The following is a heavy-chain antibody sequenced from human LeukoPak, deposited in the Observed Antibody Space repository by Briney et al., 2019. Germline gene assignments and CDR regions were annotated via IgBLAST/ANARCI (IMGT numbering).Heavy chain of an antibody. Sequence: GGSLRLSCAASVFTFSSYEMNWFRQAPGKGLEWVSYISSSGTSIYYADSVKGRFTISRDNAKNSLYLQMNSLRADDTAVYYCARRYCSSASCLIDNWGQGTLVTVSS. CDR1: VFTFSSYE. J-gene: IGHJ4*02. V-gene: IGHV3-48*03. CDR3: ARRYCSSASCLIDN. D-gene: IGHD2-15*01. CDR2: ISSSGTSI.